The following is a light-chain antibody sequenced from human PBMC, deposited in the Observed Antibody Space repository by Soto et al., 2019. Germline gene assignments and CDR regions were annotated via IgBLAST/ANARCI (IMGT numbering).Light chain of an antibody. Sequence: QSALTQPASVSGSPGQSITISCTGTSSDVGSYNLVSWYQHHPGKAPKLMIYEGSRRPSGVSNRFSGSKSGNMASLTISGLQAEDEADYFCCSYAGSNNLLFGGGTKLTVL. CDR3: CSYAGSNNLL. CDR1: SSDVGSYNL. J-gene: IGLJ2*01. CDR2: EGS. V-gene: IGLV2-23*01.